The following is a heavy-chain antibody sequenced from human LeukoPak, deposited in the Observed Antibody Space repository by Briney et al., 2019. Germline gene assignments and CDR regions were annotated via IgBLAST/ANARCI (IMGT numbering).Heavy chain of an antibody. D-gene: IGHD6-13*01. CDR1: GFTFSSYA. V-gene: IGHV3-23*01. CDR2: ISGSGGST. Sequence: GGSLRLSCAASGFTFSSYAMSWVRQAPGKGLEWVSAISGSGGSTYYADSVKGRFTISRDNSKNTLYLQMNSLRAEDTALYYCAKMYSSSWTGYYGMDVWGQGTTVTVSS. J-gene: IGHJ6*02. CDR3: AKMYSSSWTGYYGMDV.